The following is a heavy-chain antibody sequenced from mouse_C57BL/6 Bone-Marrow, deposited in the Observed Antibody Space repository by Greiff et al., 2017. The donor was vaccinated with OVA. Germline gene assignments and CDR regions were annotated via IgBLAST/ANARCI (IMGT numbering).Heavy chain of an antibody. Sequence: VQLQQSGAELMKPGASVKLSCKATGYTFTGYWIEWVKQRTGHGLEWIGVILPGSGSTSYNEKFKGKATLTADKSSNTAYMQLSSLTTEDSAIYYCARTGYGRPFADGGQGTLVTVAA. CDR2: ILPGSGST. CDR3: ARTGYGRPFAD. V-gene: IGHV1-9*01. CDR1: GYTFTGYW. D-gene: IGHD1-1*01. J-gene: IGHJ3*01.